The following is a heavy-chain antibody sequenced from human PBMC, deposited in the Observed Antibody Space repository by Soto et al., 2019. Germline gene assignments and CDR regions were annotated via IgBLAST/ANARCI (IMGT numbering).Heavy chain of an antibody. CDR3: ARITRPDGGALYYFGY. CDR1: GASISGHY. CDR2: IHSSGST. V-gene: IGHV4-59*11. D-gene: IGHD1-20*01. Sequence: SETLSLTCTVSGASISGHYCSWIRQPPGKGLEWIAYIHSSGSTNYNPSLKSRVTILVDTSQNQCSLKLNSMTAADTAIYFCARITRPDGGALYYFGYWGQGTLVPVSS. J-gene: IGHJ4*02.